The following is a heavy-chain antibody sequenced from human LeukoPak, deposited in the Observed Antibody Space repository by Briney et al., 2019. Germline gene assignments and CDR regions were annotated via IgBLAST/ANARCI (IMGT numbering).Heavy chain of an antibody. J-gene: IGHJ4*02. CDR2: IYHRGST. Sequence: SETLSLTCAVSGGSISSSNWWSWVRQPPGKGLEWIGEIYHRGSTNYNPSLKSRVTISVDKSKNQFSLKLSSVTAADTAVYYCASSVAGTGDYFDYWGQGTLVTVSS. D-gene: IGHD6-19*01. CDR3: ASSVAGTGDYFDY. V-gene: IGHV4-4*02. CDR1: GGSISSSNW.